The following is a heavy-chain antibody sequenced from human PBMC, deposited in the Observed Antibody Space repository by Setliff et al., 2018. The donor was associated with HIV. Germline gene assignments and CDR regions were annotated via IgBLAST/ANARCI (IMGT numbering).Heavy chain of an antibody. Sequence: GGSLRLSCAVSGFAFSTYGMHWVRQAPGKGLEWVAFIRSDESDEHYADSVKGRFTISRDNAKNSLYLQMNSLRADDTAVYFCARPTNIDTLYYGSQTFYMYYYGLDVWGQGTTVTVSS. J-gene: IGHJ6*02. CDR1: GFAFSTYG. V-gene: IGHV3-30*02. D-gene: IGHD1-26*01. CDR2: IRSDESDE. CDR3: ARPTNIDTLYYGSQTFYMYYYGLDV.